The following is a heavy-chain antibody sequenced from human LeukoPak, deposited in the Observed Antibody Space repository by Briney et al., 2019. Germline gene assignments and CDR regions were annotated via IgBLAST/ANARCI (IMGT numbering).Heavy chain of an antibody. Sequence: ASVKVSCKASGYTFTSYGISWVRQAPGQGLEWMGWINPNSGGTNYAQKFQGRVTMTRDTSISTAYMELSRLRSDDTAVYYCARYRHSSSWHDYWGQGTLVTVSS. CDR1: GYTFTSYG. V-gene: IGHV1-2*02. J-gene: IGHJ4*02. CDR3: ARYRHSSSWHDY. CDR2: INPNSGGT. D-gene: IGHD6-13*01.